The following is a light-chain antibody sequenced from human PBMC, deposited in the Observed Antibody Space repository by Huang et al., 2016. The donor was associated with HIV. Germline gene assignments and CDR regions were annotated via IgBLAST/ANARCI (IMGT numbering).Light chain of an antibody. V-gene: IGKV1-16*01. J-gene: IGKJ2*02. CDR2: ATS. Sequence: DIQMTQSPSSLSASVGDRVTITCRASQDISDYLAWFQQKPGKAPKSLIFATSTLHSGVPSRFSGSGSGTAFTLTINNLQPEDFATYYYQQYSDYPWTFGQGTKLDIK. CDR3: QQYSDYPWT. CDR1: QDISDY.